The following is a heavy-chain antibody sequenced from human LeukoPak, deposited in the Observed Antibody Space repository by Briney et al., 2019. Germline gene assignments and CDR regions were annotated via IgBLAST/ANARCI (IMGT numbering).Heavy chain of an antibody. CDR1: GGSISSSSYY. V-gene: IGHV4-39*07. CDR2: IYYSGST. D-gene: IGHD3-10*01. J-gene: IGHJ6*03. CDR3: ANYGSGSYYTKTSSYDYYYYMDV. Sequence: SETLSLTCTVSGGSISSSSYYWGWIRQPPGKGLEWIGSIYYSGSTYYNPSLKSRVSISVDTSKNQFSLKLSSVTAADTAVYYCANYGSGSYYTKTSSYDYYYYMDVWGKGTTVTVSS.